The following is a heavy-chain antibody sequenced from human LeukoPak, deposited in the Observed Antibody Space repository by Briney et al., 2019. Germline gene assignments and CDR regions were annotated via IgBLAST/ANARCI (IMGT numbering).Heavy chain of an antibody. D-gene: IGHD2-2*01. CDR3: TRPDCSSSSCYTLGF. CDR1: GFTLSSYS. J-gene: IGHJ4*02. V-gene: IGHV3-21*04. Sequence: GGSLRLSCAASGFTLSSYSMNWVRQAPGKGLEWVSSISSSSSYIYYADSVKGRFTISRDNAKNILYLQMNSLRAEDSAIYYCTRPDCSSSSCYTLGFWGQRTLVTVSS. CDR2: ISSSSSYI.